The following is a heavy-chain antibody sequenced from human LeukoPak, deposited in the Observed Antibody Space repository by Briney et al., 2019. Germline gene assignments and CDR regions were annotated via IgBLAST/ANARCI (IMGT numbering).Heavy chain of an antibody. V-gene: IGHV4-31*03. CDR3: ARVWSGCSLPRCYKGLFDY. Sequence: SETLPLTCTVSGGSIGSSEYYWGWIRQPPGQGLEGIGYIDHSGSTYYNPSLMSRVTISSDTSRSQFSLKLSSVTAADTAFYYCARVWSGCSLPRCYKGLFDYWGQGILVTVSS. J-gene: IGHJ4*02. D-gene: IGHD2-15*01. CDR1: GGSIGSSEYY. CDR2: IDHSGST.